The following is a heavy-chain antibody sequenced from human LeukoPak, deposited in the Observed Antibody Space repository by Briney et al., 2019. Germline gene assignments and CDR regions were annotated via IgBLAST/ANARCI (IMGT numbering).Heavy chain of an antibody. J-gene: IGHJ4*02. CDR3: AREPYYYGSSALYFDY. CDR2: IKQDGSEK. CDR1: GFTFSSYW. V-gene: IGHV3-7*01. D-gene: IGHD3-22*01. Sequence: GGSLRLSCAASGFTFSSYWMSWVRQAPGKGLEWLANIKQDGSEKYYVASVKGRFTISRDNAKNSLYLQINSLRAEDTAVYHCAREPYYYGSSALYFDYWGQGTLVTVSS.